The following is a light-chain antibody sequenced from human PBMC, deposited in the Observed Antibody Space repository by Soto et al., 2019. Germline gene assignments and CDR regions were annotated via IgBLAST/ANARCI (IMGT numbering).Light chain of an antibody. CDR2: EVS. CDR3: GSYTTSHVI. J-gene: IGLJ2*01. Sequence: QSALTQPASVSGSPGQSITISCTGTSRDVGGYNYVSWYQQHPGKAPKLMIYEVSNRPSGVSNRFSGSKSGNTASLTISGLQAEDEADYYCGSYTTSHVIFGGGTQLTVL. CDR1: SRDVGGYNY. V-gene: IGLV2-14*01.